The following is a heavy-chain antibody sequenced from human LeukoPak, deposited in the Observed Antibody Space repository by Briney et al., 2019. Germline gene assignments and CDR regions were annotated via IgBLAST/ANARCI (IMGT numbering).Heavy chain of an antibody. J-gene: IGHJ4*02. Sequence: SETLSLTCAVYGGSFSGYYWSWIRQPPGKGLEWIGEINHSGSTNYNPSLKSRVTISVDTSKNQFSLKLSSVTAADTAMYYCARVTMVRGVIVDFDYWGQGTLVTVSS. CDR2: INHSGST. V-gene: IGHV4-34*01. D-gene: IGHD3-10*01. CDR1: GGSFSGYY. CDR3: ARVTMVRGVIVDFDY.